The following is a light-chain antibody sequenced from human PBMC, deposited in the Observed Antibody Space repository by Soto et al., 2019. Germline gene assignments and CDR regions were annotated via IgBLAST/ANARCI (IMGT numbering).Light chain of an antibody. J-gene: IGKJ3*01. CDR3: QQVNSYLELT. CDR1: QGISNY. Sequence: TCRARQGISNYLAWYQQKPGKAPNLLIYAASTLQSGLPSRFSGSGSGTDFTPTISGLQPEDFATYYCQQVNSYLELTFGPGTKVDI. V-gene: IGKV1-9*01. CDR2: AAS.